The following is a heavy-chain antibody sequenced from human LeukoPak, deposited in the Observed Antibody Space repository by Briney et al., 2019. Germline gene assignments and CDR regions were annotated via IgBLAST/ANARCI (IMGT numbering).Heavy chain of an antibody. CDR2: LSSDGSNK. D-gene: IGHD7-27*01. CDR3: ASSPLGMGRDY. V-gene: IGHV3-30-3*01. CDR1: GFTFSSYS. J-gene: IGHJ4*02. Sequence: GRSLRLSCAASGFTFSSYSMHWVRQAPGKGLEWVAVLSSDGSNKYYADSVKGRFTISRDNSKNTLSLQMNSLRAADTAVYYCASSPLGMGRDYWSQGTLVTVSS.